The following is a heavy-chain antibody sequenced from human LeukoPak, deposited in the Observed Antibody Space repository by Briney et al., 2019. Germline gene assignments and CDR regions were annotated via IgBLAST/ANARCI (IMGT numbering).Heavy chain of an antibody. CDR1: GFTFSRNA. D-gene: IGHD6-13*01. CDR3: ARDIPGRATTPDY. Sequence: GGSLRLSCAASGFTFSRNAMHWVRQAPGKGLEWVAVIWNDGSNKYYADSVKGRFTISGDNSKNTLYLHMNSLRAEDTAVYYCARDIPGRATTPDYWGQGTLVTVSS. J-gene: IGHJ4*02. V-gene: IGHV3-33*01. CDR2: IWNDGSNK.